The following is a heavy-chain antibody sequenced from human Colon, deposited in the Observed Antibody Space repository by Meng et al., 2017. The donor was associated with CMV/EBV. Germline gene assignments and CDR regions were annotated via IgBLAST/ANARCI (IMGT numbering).Heavy chain of an antibody. J-gene: IGHJ5*01. CDR1: GFTFDDYG. Sequence: SCVGSGFTFDDYGMAWVRQAPGKRLEWVAGINWNAGSIAHADSVKGRFTISRDNAKNALYLEMNSLRADDTAFYHCARDGGSYLELDSWGRGTLVTVSS. V-gene: IGHV3-20*01. CDR2: INWNAGSI. D-gene: IGHD1-26*01. CDR3: ARDGGSYLELDS.